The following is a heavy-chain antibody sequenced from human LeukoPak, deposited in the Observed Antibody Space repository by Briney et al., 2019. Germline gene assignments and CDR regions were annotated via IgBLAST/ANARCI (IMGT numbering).Heavy chain of an antibody. D-gene: IGHD6-13*01. CDR1: GGSISSSNW. CDR2: IYHSGNT. V-gene: IGHV4-4*02. CDR3: ASGSSSWYNRFDY. Sequence: SETLSLTCAVSGGSISSSNWWSWVRQPPGQGLEWIGEIYHSGNTNYNPSLKSRVTISVDKSKNQFSLKLSSVTAADTAVYYCASGSSSWYNRFDYWGQGTLVTVSS. J-gene: IGHJ4*02.